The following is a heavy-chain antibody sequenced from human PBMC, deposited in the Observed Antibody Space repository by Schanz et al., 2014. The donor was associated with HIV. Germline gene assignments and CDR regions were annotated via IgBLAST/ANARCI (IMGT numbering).Heavy chain of an antibody. D-gene: IGHD3-3*01. CDR1: GFTFSSYG. Sequence: QVQLVESGGGVVQPGRSLRLSCAASGFTFSSYGMHWVRQAPGKGLEWEAIIGYDGSYKNYGDSVKGRFTISRDNSKNTQYLQMNSLRAEDTAVYYCAKDNGGVFWSGQNWFDPWGQGTLVTVSS. CDR2: IGYDGSYK. V-gene: IGHV3-30*18. J-gene: IGHJ5*02. CDR3: AKDNGGVFWSGQNWFDP.